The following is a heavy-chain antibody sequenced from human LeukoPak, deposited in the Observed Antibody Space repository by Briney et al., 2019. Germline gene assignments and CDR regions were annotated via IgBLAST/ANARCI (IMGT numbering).Heavy chain of an antibody. D-gene: IGHD3-10*01. CDR1: GGSISPNF. Sequence: SETLSLTCTVSGGSISPNFWSWMRQTTGKGLEWIGYISYTGSTNYNPALKSRVTISVDTSKNQFSLQLTSVTAADTAVYYCARDDYRGVTNFDPWGQGTLVTVSS. CDR3: ARDDYRGVTNFDP. J-gene: IGHJ5*02. CDR2: ISYTGST. V-gene: IGHV4-59*01.